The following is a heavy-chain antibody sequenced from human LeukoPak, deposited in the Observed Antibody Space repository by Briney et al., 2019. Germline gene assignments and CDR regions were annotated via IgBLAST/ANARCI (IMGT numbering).Heavy chain of an antibody. CDR1: GFTFSSHN. V-gene: IGHV3-21*01. CDR2: ISSSSSYI. Sequence: GGSLRLSCAASGFTFSSHNMNWVRQAPGKGLEWVSSISSSSSYIYYADSVKGRFTISRDNAKNSLYLQMNSLRAEDTAVYYCARDGRGDWVGWGQGTLVTVSS. CDR3: ARDGRGDWVG. J-gene: IGHJ4*02. D-gene: IGHD2-21*02.